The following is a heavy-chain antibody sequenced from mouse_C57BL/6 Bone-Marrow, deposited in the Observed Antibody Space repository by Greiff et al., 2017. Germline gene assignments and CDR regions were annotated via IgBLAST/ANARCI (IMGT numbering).Heavy chain of an antibody. V-gene: IGHV1-4*01. CDR1: GYTFTSYT. CDR2: INPSSGYT. J-gene: IGHJ3*01. CDR3: AYGNSFAY. D-gene: IGHD2-1*01. Sequence: QVHVKQSGAELARPGASVKMSCKASGYTFTSYTMHWVKQRPGQGLEWIGYINPSSGYTKYNQKFKDKATLTADKSSSTAYIQRSSLTAEDSADYDCAYGNSFAYWGQGTRVTVSA.